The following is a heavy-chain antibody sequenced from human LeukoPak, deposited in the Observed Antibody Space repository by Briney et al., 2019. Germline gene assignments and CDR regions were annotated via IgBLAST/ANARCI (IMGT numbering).Heavy chain of an antibody. CDR2: IYPGDSDT. V-gene: IGHV5-51*01. Sequence: GESLKISCKGSGYSFTNYWIDWVRQIPGKGLEWMGIIYPGDSDTRYSPSFQGQVTISADKSISTAYLQWSSLKASDTAMYYCARQVGDYYDSSGYSLDWGQGTLVTVSS. J-gene: IGHJ4*02. CDR3: ARQVGDYYDSSGYSLD. CDR1: GYSFTNYW. D-gene: IGHD3-22*01.